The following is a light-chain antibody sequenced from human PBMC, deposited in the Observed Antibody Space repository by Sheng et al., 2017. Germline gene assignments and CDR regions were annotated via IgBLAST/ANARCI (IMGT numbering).Light chain of an antibody. CDR2: KAS. CDR1: QSVSIW. CDR3: QQYNSYPYT. Sequence: DIQMTQSPSTLSASVGDRVSITCRASQSVSIWLAWYQQKPGKAPKLLIYKASTLQSGVPSRFSGSGSGTDFTLTISSLQPDDFATYYCQQYNSYPYTFGQGTKLEIK. J-gene: IGKJ2*01. V-gene: IGKV1-5*03.